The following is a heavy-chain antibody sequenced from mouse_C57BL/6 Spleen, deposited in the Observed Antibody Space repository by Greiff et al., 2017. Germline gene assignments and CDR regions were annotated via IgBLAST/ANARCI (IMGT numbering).Heavy chain of an antibody. CDR2: IDPSDSYT. V-gene: IGHV1-69*01. Sequence: QVQLQQPGAELVMPGASVKLSCKASGYTFTSYWMHWVKQRPGQGLEWIGEIDPSDSYTNYNQKFKGKSTLTVDKSSSTAYMQLSSLTSEDSAVYYCARDVTENFDYWGQGTTLTVSS. CDR3: ARDVTENFDY. CDR1: GYTFTSYW. J-gene: IGHJ2*01. D-gene: IGHD2-12*01.